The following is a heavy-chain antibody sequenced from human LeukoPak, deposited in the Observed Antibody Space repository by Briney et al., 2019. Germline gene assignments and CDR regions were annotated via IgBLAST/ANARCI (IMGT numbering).Heavy chain of an antibody. Sequence: SQTLSLTCAISGDSVSSNSAAWNWLRQSPSRGLEWLGRTYYRSKWYNDCAVSVKSRITINPDTSKNQFSLQLNSVTPEDTAVYYCARVEQWLANDHHKPFDYWGQGTLVTVSS. J-gene: IGHJ4*02. D-gene: IGHD6-19*01. CDR2: TYYRSKWYN. CDR1: GDSVSSNSAA. CDR3: ARVEQWLANDHHKPFDY. V-gene: IGHV6-1*01.